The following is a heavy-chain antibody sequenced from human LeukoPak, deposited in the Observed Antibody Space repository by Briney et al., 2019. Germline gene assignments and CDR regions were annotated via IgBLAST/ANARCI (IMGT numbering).Heavy chain of an antibody. CDR1: GFTVSTNY. Sequence: GGSLRLSCAASGFTVSTNYVSWVRQAPGKGLEWVSVIYRSGSTYYADSVKGRFTISRDNAKNTLNLQMNGLRAEDTALYYCARGNGDYVSLFDYWGQGTLVAVSS. CDR3: ARGNGDYVSLFDY. J-gene: IGHJ4*02. CDR2: IYRSGST. D-gene: IGHD4-17*01. V-gene: IGHV3-53*01.